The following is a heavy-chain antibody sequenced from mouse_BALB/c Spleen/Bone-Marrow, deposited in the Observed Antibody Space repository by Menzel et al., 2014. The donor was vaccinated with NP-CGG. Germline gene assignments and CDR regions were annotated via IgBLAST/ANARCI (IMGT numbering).Heavy chain of an antibody. CDR2: IWAGGST. CDR1: GFSLTSYG. CDR3: ARKDYGSRGGYFDV. J-gene: IGHJ1*01. D-gene: IGHD1-1*01. Sequence: QVHVKQSGPGLVAPSQSLSITCTVSGFSLTSYGVHWVRRPPGKGLEWLGLIWAGGSTNYNSALMSRLSISKDNSKSQVFLKMNSLQTDDTAMYYCARKDYGSRGGYFDVWGAGTTVTVSS. V-gene: IGHV2-9*02.